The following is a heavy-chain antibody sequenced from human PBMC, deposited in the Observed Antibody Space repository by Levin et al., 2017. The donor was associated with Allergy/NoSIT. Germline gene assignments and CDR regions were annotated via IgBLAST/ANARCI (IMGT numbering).Heavy chain of an antibody. CDR2: IYFSGST. Sequence: SETLSLICSVSGGSITITSYYWGWIRQPPGKGLEWIGNIYFSGSTYYSPSLKSRVTISVDTSKNQFSLRLTSVTAAETAVYSCGRRGGSGWHGGFDYWGQGTLVTVSS. CDR3: GRRGGSGWHGGFDY. J-gene: IGHJ4*02. CDR1: GGSITITSYY. D-gene: IGHD6-19*01. V-gene: IGHV4-39*01.